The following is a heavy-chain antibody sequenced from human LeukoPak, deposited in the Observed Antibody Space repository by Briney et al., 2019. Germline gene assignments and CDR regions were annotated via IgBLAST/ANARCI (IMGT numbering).Heavy chain of an antibody. CDR2: INHSGST. CDR1: GGSINSNNYY. J-gene: IGHJ4*02. CDR3: ARGRGTRYFDWLLQGFDY. D-gene: IGHD3-9*01. Sequence: SETLSLTCTVSGGSINSNNYYWGWIRQPPGKGLEWIGEINHSGSTNYNPSLKSRVTISVDTSKNQFSLKLSSVTAADTAVYYCARGRGTRYFDWLLQGFDYWGQGTLVTVSS. V-gene: IGHV4-39*07.